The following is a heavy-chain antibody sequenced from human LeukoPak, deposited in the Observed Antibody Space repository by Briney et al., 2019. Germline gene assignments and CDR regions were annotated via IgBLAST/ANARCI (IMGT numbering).Heavy chain of an antibody. J-gene: IGHJ6*03. D-gene: IGHD2-2*01. CDR1: GGSISSYY. CDR3: AREADCSSTSPRGITGTRYYYMDV. V-gene: IGHV4-4*09. CDR2: IYTSGST. Sequence: SETLSLTCTVSGGSISSYYWSWIRQPPGKGLEWIGYIYTSGSTNYNPSLKSRVTISVDTSKNQFSLKLSSVTAADTAVYYCAREADCSSTSPRGITGTRYYYMDVWGKGTTFTVSS.